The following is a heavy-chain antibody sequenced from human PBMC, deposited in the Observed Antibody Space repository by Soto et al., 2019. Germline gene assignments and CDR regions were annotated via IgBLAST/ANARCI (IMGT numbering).Heavy chain of an antibody. CDR2: IYHSGST. Sequence: SETLSLTCAVSGGSISSGGYSWSWIRQPPGKGLEWIGYIYHSGSTYYNPSLKSRVTISVDRSKNQFSLKLSSVTAADTAVYYCARLPDYWGEGPLVPVS. CDR1: GGSISSGGYS. CDR3: ARLPDY. V-gene: IGHV4-30-2*01. J-gene: IGHJ4*02.